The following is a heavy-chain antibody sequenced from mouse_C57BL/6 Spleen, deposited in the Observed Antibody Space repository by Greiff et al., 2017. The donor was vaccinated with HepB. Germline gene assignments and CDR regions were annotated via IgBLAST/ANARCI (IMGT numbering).Heavy chain of an antibody. CDR1: GYTFTSYW. V-gene: IGHV1-59*01. CDR3: ASGGGFH. Sequence: QVQLQQPGAELVRPGTSVKLSCKASGYTFTSYWMHWVKQRPGQGLEWIGVIDPSDSYTNYNQKFKGKATLTVDTSSSTAYMQLSSLTSEDSAVSYCASGGGFHWGQGTTLTVSS. J-gene: IGHJ2*01. CDR2: IDPSDSYT.